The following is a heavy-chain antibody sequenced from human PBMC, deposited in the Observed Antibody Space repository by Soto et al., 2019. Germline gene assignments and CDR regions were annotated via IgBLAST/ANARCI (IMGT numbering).Heavy chain of an antibody. V-gene: IGHV4-59*01. D-gene: IGHD6-13*01. Sequence: SETLSLTCTVSGGSISSNYWTWIRQPPGKGLEWIGYVYNSESTNYNPSLKSRVTISEDTSKNQFSLKVNSVTAADTAVYYCARYRRTAAAGSTLDFWGQGILVTVSS. CDR2: VYNSEST. J-gene: IGHJ4*02. CDR3: ARYRRTAAAGSTLDF. CDR1: GGSISSNY.